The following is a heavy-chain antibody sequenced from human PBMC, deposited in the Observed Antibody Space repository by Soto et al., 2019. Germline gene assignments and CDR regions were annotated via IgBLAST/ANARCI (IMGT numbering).Heavy chain of an antibody. Sequence: EVQLVESGGGLVQPGGSLRLSCAASGLIFSDYHMDWVRQAPGKGLEWVGRIRRKANSYTTAYAASVKGRFTISRVDSKTSLYLQMNSLKSVDTAVYYCAMLGGWSGGSSGMDVWGQGTTVTVSS. J-gene: IGHJ6*02. CDR1: GLIFSDYH. CDR3: AMLGGWSGGSSGMDV. D-gene: IGHD6-19*01. V-gene: IGHV3-72*01. CDR2: IRRKANSYTT.